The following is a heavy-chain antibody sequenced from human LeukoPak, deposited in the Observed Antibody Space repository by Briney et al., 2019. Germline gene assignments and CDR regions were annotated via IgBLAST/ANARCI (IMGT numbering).Heavy chain of an antibody. CDR1: GFTFSRYS. CDR3: ARSPTYYDILTGYYPAYYFDY. Sequence: GGSLRLSCAASGFTFSRYSMNWVRQAPGKGLEWVSSISDGSSYIYYADSVKGRFTISRDNAKNTLYLQMNSLRAEDTAVYYCARSPTYYDILTGYYPAYYFDYWGQGTLVTVSS. J-gene: IGHJ4*02. CDR2: ISDGSSYI. D-gene: IGHD3-9*01. V-gene: IGHV3-21*01.